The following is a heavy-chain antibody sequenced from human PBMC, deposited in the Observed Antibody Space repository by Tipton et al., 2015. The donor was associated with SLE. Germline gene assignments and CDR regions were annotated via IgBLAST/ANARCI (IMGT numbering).Heavy chain of an antibody. D-gene: IGHD6-13*01. CDR2: IDDSGSA. V-gene: IGHV4-30-4*08. Sequence: TLSLTCTVSGGSITNDNHYWSWIRQSPGKGLEWIGEIDDSGSANYNPSLKSRVTISEGMSKNQFSLRLTSVTAADTAVYYCASGGLTGVPGIAATVSQNYFDSWGQGTLVTVSS. CDR3: ASGGLTGVPGIAATVSQNYFDS. J-gene: IGHJ4*02. CDR1: GGSITNDNHY.